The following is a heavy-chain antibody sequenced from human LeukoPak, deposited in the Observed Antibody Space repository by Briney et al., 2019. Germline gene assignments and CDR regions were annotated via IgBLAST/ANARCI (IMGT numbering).Heavy chain of an antibody. CDR3: ARDRWYYYDSSGYYPAYYFDY. Sequence: GGTLRLSCAASGFTVSSNYMSWVRQAPGKGLEWVSVIYSGGSTYYADSVKGRFTISRDNSKNTLYLQMNSLRAEDTAVYYCARDRWYYYDSSGYYPAYYFDYWGQGTLVTVSS. V-gene: IGHV3-66*01. D-gene: IGHD3-22*01. J-gene: IGHJ4*02. CDR1: GFTVSSNY. CDR2: IYSGGST.